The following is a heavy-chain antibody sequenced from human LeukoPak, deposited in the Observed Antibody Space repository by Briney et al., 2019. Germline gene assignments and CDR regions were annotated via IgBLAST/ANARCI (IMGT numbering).Heavy chain of an antibody. CDR2: INHSGST. J-gene: IGHJ3*02. Sequence: SETLSLTCAVYGASFSGYYWSWIRQPPGKGLEWIGEINHSGSTNYNPSLKSRLTMSVDTSKNQFSLKLSSVTAADTAVYYCARVRTSHYYDSSGYRDDAFDIWGQGTMVTVSS. CDR1: GASFSGYY. D-gene: IGHD3-22*01. V-gene: IGHV4-34*10. CDR3: ARVRTSHYYDSSGYRDDAFDI.